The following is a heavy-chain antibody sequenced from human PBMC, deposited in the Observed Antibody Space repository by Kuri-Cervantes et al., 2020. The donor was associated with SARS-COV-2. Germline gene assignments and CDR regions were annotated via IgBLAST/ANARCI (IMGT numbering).Heavy chain of an antibody. Sequence: GSLRLSCSVSGASISSNTYYWGWIRQPPGKGLEWIGSVSYTGNTYLNPSLKSRVTISVHTSKTQFSLNLSSVTVADTAVYYCARQVELSLDEYGMDIWGQGTTVTVSS. CDR1: GASISSNTYY. CDR2: VSYTGNT. V-gene: IGHV4-39*01. J-gene: IGHJ6*02. CDR3: ARQVELSLDEYGMDI. D-gene: IGHD1-7*01.